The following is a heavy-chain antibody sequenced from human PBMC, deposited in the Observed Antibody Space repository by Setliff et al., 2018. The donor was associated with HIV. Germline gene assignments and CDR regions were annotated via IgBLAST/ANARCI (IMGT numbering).Heavy chain of an antibody. J-gene: IGHJ3*02. Sequence: PSETLSLTCTVSGGSISSGSYYWSWIRQPAGKGLEWIGYIYTTGSTNYNPSLKSRVTISADTSNNQFSLRLTSMTAADTAVYYCAKTSVGATGLYAFDIWGQGTMVTVSS. D-gene: IGHD1-26*01. V-gene: IGHV4-61*09. CDR1: GGSISSGSYY. CDR2: IYTTGST. CDR3: AKTSVGATGLYAFDI.